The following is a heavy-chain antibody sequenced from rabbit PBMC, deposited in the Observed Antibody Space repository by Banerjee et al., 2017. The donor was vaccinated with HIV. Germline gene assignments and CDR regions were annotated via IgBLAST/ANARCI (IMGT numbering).Heavy chain of an antibody. CDR2: INTSSGNT. D-gene: IGHD6-1*01. J-gene: IGHJ4*01. Sequence: QEQLEESGGDLVKPGRSLTLTCTASGFSFSNNYVMCWVRQAPGKGLEWIACINTSSGNTVYASWAKGRFTISKTSSTTVTLQMSSLTVADTASYFCARATWAGYVGYGYGLWGPGTLVTVS. CDR1: GFSFSNNYV. CDR3: ARATWAGYVGYGYGL. V-gene: IGHV1S45*01.